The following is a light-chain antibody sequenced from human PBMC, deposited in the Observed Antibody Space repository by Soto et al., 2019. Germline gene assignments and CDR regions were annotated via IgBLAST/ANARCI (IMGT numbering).Light chain of an antibody. Sequence: VLTQSPLSLPVTPGEPASISCRSSQSLLHRNGYNYLDWYLQKPGQSPQLLVYLGSNRASGVPERFSGRGSGKDFTLKSSRVEAEEVGIYYCMQALQPTLSFGGGTKVELK. CDR3: MQALQPTLS. J-gene: IGKJ4*02. CDR2: LGS. CDR1: QSLLHRNGYNY. V-gene: IGKV2-28*01.